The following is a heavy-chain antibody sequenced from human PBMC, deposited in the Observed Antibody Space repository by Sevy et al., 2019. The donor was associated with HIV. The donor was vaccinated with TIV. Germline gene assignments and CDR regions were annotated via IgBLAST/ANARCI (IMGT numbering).Heavy chain of an antibody. CDR2: ISYDGSNK. J-gene: IGHJ3*02. Sequence: GGSLRLSCAASGFTFSSYAMHWVRQAPGKGLEWVAVISYDGSNKYYADSVKGRFTISRDNSKNTLYLQMNSLRAEDTAVYYCARDPAALRLGGNAANAVFDIWGQGTMVTVSS. CDR3: ARDPAALRLGGNAANAVFDI. V-gene: IGHV3-30-3*01. CDR1: GFTFSSYA. D-gene: IGHD1-1*01.